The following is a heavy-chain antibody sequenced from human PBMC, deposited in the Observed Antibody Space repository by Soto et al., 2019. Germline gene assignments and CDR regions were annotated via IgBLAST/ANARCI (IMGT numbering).Heavy chain of an antibody. D-gene: IGHD3-10*01. CDR1: GCSISSYY. Sequence: PSETLSLTCTVSGCSISSYYWSWIRQPPGKGLEWIGYIYYSGSTNYNPSLKSRVTISVDTSKNQFSLKLSSVTAADTAVYYCARDYYYGSRFDPWGQGTLVTVSS. CDR3: ARDYYYGSRFDP. J-gene: IGHJ5*02. V-gene: IGHV4-59*01. CDR2: IYYSGST.